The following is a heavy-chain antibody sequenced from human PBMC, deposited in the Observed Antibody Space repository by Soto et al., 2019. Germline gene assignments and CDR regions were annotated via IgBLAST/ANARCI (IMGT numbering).Heavy chain of an antibody. CDR3: ASRHKGSCTTRSCYTRYYYVTDV. CDR2: IKQDGSDK. V-gene: IGHV3-7*03. J-gene: IGHJ6*02. CDR1: GFTFSSYW. Sequence: GRFPRLSCAVSGFTFSSYWMNWVRQAPGQGLEWVASIKQDGSDKYYVGSVKGRLSISRDNAHNSLDLQMNSLRAEDTAVYYFASRHKGSCTTRSCYTRYYYVTDVLGQGTTVT. D-gene: IGHD2-2*02.